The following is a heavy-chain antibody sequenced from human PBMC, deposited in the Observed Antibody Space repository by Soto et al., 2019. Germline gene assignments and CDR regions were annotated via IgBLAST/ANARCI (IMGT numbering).Heavy chain of an antibody. Sequence: HPGGSLRLSCVTSGFTFSNHYMHWVRQAPGKGLVWVSRTNSDGSSTTYADSVKGRFTLSRDNAKNTLYLQMNNLRAEDTAVYYCARGPTTMTTPLDCWGQGTLVTVSS. CDR1: GFTFSNHY. V-gene: IGHV3-74*01. CDR2: TNSDGSST. J-gene: IGHJ4*02. D-gene: IGHD4-17*01. CDR3: ARGPTTMTTPLDC.